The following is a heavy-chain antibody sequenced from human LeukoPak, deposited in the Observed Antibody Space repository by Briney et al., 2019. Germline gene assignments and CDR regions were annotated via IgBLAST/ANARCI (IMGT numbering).Heavy chain of an antibody. CDR1: GYTLTELS. CDR2: FDPEDGET. D-gene: IGHD1-7*01. CDR3: ATEFITGTGDDAFDI. Sequence: ASVKVSCKVSGYTLTELSMHWVRQAPGKGLEWMGGFDPEDGETIYAQKFQGRVTMTEDTSTDTAYMELSSLRSEDTAVYYCATEFITGTGDDAFDIWGQGTMVTVSS. J-gene: IGHJ3*02. V-gene: IGHV1-24*01.